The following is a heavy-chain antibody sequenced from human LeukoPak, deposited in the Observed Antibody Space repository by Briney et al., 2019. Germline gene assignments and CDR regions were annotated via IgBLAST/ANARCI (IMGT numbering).Heavy chain of an antibody. CDR3: ARVESGYDDRGSFDY. J-gene: IGHJ4*02. CDR1: GYTFTSYG. CDR2: ISAYNGNT. D-gene: IGHD5-12*01. Sequence: ASVKVSCKASGYTFTSYGISWVRQAPGQGLEWMGWISAYNGNTNYAQKLQGRVTMTTDTSTSTAYMELRSLRSDDTAVYYCARVESGYDDRGSFDYWGQGTLVTVSS. V-gene: IGHV1-18*01.